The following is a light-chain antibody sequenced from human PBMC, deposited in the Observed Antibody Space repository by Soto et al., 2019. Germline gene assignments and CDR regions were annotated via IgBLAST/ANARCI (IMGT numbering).Light chain of an antibody. CDR1: QTISGTY. J-gene: IGKJ1*01. CDR2: SSS. V-gene: IGKV3-20*01. Sequence: EIVLTQSPGTLSLSPGERATLSCRASQTISGTYLAWYQQKPGQAPRLLIYSSSSRAAGVSDRFSGSGSGTDFSLTISRLEPEDFAMYYWQQYGRSPTWTFGQGTKVDIK. CDR3: QQYGRSPTWT.